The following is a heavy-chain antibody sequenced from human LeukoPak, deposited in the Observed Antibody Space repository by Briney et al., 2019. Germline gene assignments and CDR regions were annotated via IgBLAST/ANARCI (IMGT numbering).Heavy chain of an antibody. J-gene: IGHJ4*02. V-gene: IGHV4-59*01. D-gene: IGHD1-26*01. CDR2: IYYSGST. CDR3: ARSRLGAKPPTFFDY. Sequence: SETLSLTCTVSGGSISSYYWSWIRQPPGKGLEWIGYIYYSGSTNYNPSLKSRVTISEDTSKNQFSLKLSSVTAADTAVYYCARSRLGAKPPTFFDYWGQGTLVTVSS. CDR1: GGSISSYY.